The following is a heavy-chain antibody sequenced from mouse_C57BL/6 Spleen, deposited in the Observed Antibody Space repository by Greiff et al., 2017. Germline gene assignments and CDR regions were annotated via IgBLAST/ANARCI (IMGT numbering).Heavy chain of an antibody. CDR2: IYPGDGDT. J-gene: IGHJ2*01. Sequence: QVQLQQSGPELVKPGASVKISCKASGYAFSSSWMNWVKQRTGKGLEWIVRIYPGDGDTNYNGKFKGKATLTADKSSSTAYMQLSSLTSEDSAVYFCARRDLNYWGQGTTLTVSS. CDR3: ARRDLNY. V-gene: IGHV1-82*01. CDR1: GYAFSSSW.